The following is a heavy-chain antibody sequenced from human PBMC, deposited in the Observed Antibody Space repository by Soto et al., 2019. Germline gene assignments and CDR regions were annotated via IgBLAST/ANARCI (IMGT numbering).Heavy chain of an antibody. D-gene: IGHD3-16*02. J-gene: IGHJ6*02. CDR2: INHSGST. CDR3: ARQNYVWGSYRIYYYYGMDV. V-gene: IGHV4-34*01. CDR1: GGSFSGYY. Sequence: PSLPCAVYGGSFSGYYWSWIRQPPGKGLEWIGEINHSGSTNYNPSLKSRVTISVDTSKNQFSLKLSSVTAADTAVYYCARQNYVWGSYRIYYYYGMDVWGQGTTVTVSS.